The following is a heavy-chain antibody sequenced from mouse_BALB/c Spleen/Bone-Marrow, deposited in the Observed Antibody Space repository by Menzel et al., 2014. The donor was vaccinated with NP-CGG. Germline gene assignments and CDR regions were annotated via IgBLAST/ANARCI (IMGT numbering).Heavy chain of an antibody. V-gene: IGHV5-15*02. D-gene: IGHD2-10*02. CDR1: GFTFSDYG. Sequence: EVKLMESGGGLVQPGGSRKLSCAASGFTFSDYGMAWVRQAPGKGPEWVAFISNLAYSIYYADTVTGRFTISRKNAKSTLFLEMSSRRSEDTASYYVTRKYGNQGGMDYWGQGTPGTVS. CDR2: ISNLAYSI. J-gene: IGHJ4*01. CDR3: TRKYGNQGGMDY.